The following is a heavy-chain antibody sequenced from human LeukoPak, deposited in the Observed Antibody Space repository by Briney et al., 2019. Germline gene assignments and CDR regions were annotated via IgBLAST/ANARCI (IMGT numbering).Heavy chain of an antibody. D-gene: IGHD2-8*01. CDR3: ARGLDCTSGVCYSGDYYYMDV. J-gene: IGHJ6*03. CDR2: INGGRTLI. CDR1: GFSFTDYS. Sequence: PGGSLRLSCEASGFSFTDYSMSWVRQAPGKGLEWVSYINGGRTLIYYADSVRGRFTISRDNAKNSLYLQMSSLRAEDTAVYYCARGLDCTSGVCYSGDYYYMDVWGKGTTVTVSS. V-gene: IGHV3-48*01.